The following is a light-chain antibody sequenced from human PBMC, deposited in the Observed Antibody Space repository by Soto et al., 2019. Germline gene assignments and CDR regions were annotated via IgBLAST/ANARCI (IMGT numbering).Light chain of an antibody. CDR1: SSDVGGYDY. Sequence: QSVLTQPVSVSGPPGQSITISCTGTSSDVGGYDYVSWYQQHPDKAPKLMIHDVSDRPSGVSNRFSGSKSGNTASLTISGLQAEDEADYYCSSYTTSKTWVFGGGTKVTVL. V-gene: IGLV2-14*03. J-gene: IGLJ3*02. CDR2: DVS. CDR3: SSYTTSKTWV.